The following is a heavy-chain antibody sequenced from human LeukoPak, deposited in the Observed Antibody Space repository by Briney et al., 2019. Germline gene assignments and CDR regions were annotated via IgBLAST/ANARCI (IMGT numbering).Heavy chain of an antibody. CDR1: GYRFTNYG. Sequence: GASVKVSCKASGYRFTNYGISWVRQAPGQGLEWMGWISAYNGNTNYAQKVQGRVTMTTDTSTSTAYMELRSLRSEDTAVYYCARGGDIYGSSWYTSLRYYYGMDVWGQGTTVTVSS. CDR3: ARGGDIYGSSWYTSLRYYYGMDV. V-gene: IGHV1-18*01. CDR2: ISAYNGNT. D-gene: IGHD6-13*01. J-gene: IGHJ6*02.